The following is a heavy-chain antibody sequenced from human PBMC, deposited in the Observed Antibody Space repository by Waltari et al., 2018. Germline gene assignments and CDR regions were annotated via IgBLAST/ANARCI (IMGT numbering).Heavy chain of an antibody. CDR1: GGTFSSYA. CDR3: ARDRWSYYYDSSGYSVGYYFDY. D-gene: IGHD3-22*01. CDR2: IIPIFGTA. J-gene: IGHJ4*02. Sequence: QVQLVQSGAEVKKPGSSVKVSCKASGGTFSSYAISWVRQAPGQGLEWMGGIIPIFGTANYAQKFQGRVTITADKSTSTAYMELSSLRSEDTAVYYCARDRWSYYYDSSGYSVGYYFDYWGQGTLVTVSS. V-gene: IGHV1-69*14.